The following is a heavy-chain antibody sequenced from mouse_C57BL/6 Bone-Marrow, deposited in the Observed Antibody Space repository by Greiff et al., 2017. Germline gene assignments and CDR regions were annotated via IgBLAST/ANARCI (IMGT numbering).Heavy chain of an antibody. CDR2: IDPANGNT. CDR3: ARGVGRCFDD. J-gene: IGHJ2*01. CDR1: GFNIKNTY. D-gene: IGHD4-1*01. V-gene: IGHV14-3*01. Sequence: EVKLVESVAELVRPGASVKLSCTASGFNIKNTYMHWVKQRPEQGLEWIGRIDPANGNTKYAPKFQGKATITADTSSNTAYLQLSSLTSEDTAVYFCARGVGRCFDDWGQGTTLTVSS.